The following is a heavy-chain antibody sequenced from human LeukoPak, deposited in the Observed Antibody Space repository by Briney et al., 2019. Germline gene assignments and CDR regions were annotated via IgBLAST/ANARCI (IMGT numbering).Heavy chain of an antibody. J-gene: IGHJ6*02. D-gene: IGHD5-12*01. CDR2: TYYRSKWYN. Sequence: SQTLSLTCAISGDSVSSNSAAWNWIRQSPSRGLEWLGRTYYRSKWYNDYAVSVKSRITINPDTSKNQFSLQLNSVTPEDTAVYYRARQGGYDAPPPGYYYGMDVWGQGTTVTVSS. CDR3: ARQGGYDAPPPGYYYGMDV. V-gene: IGHV6-1*01. CDR1: GDSVSSNSAA.